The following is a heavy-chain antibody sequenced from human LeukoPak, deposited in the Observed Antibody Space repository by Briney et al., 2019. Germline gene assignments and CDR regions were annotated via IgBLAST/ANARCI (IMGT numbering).Heavy chain of an antibody. D-gene: IGHD6-13*01. V-gene: IGHV4-61*02. CDR3: AREPYSSSWVDY. CDR2: IHTSGST. J-gene: IGHJ4*02. CDR1: GGSISSGNYF. Sequence: SETLSLTCTVSGGSISSGNYFWSWIRQPAGKGLEWIGRIHTSGSTNYNSSLKSRVIISVDTSKNQFSLKLSSVTAADTAVYYCAREPYSSSWVDYWGQGTLVTVSS.